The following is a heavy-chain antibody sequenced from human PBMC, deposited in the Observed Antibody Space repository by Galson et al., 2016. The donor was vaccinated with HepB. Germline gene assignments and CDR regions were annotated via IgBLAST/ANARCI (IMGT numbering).Heavy chain of an antibody. CDR2: ALYTGSP. J-gene: IGHJ4*02. CDR1: GGSISTYY. Sequence: ETLSLTCSLSGGSISTYYWTWIRQAPGRGLEWIGNALYTGSPNYNPSLKSRLTISIDPSETQSSLQWTSVTVADTAVYFCARWFFIAYWGQGTLVTVSS. D-gene: IGHD3-10*01. CDR3: ARWFFIAY. V-gene: IGHV4-59*12.